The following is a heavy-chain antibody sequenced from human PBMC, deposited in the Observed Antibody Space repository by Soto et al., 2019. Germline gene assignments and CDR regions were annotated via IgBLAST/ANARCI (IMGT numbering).Heavy chain of an antibody. D-gene: IGHD2-2*01. J-gene: IGHJ5*02. V-gene: IGHV3-30-3*01. CDR3: AGGGYCISTSCYLNWFDP. Sequence: QVQLVESGGGVVQPGRSLRLSCAASGFTFSNYAMHWVRQAPGKGLEWVALISYDGSNKYYADSMKGRFTISRDNSKNTLYLQMNSLRAEDTAVYYCAGGGYCISTSCYLNWFDPWGQGTLVTVSS. CDR1: GFTFSNYA. CDR2: ISYDGSNK.